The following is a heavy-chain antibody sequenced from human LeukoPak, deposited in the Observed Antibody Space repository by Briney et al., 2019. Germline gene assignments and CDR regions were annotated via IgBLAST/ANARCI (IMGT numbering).Heavy chain of an antibody. Sequence: GGSLRLSCAASGFTFSSYWMTWVRQAPGKGLEWVANIKQDGSEKSYVDSVKGRFTVSRDNAKNSLDLQMNSLRDEDTAVYYCATVHCSGGSCYDGSYYGMDVWGQGTTVTVSS. J-gene: IGHJ6*02. CDR1: GFTFSSYW. D-gene: IGHD2-15*01. CDR2: IKQDGSEK. V-gene: IGHV3-7*02. CDR3: ATVHCSGGSCYDGSYYGMDV.